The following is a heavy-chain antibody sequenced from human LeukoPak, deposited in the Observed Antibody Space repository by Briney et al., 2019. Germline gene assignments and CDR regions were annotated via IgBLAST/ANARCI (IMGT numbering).Heavy chain of an antibody. Sequence: ASVKVSCKASGGTFSSYAISRVRQAPGQGLEWVGRIIPILGIANYAQKFQGRVTITADKSTSTAYMELSSLRSEDTAVYYCAREAKASTSVDYWGQGTLVTVSS. V-gene: IGHV1-69*04. CDR1: GGTFSSYA. CDR3: AREAKASTSVDY. D-gene: IGHD2-2*01. CDR2: IIPILGIA. J-gene: IGHJ4*02.